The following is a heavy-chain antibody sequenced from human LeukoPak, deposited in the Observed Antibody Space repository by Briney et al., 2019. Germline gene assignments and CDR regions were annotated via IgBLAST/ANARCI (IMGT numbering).Heavy chain of an antibody. CDR3: ALPAKGAYFYYYMEV. V-gene: IGHV1-18*01. J-gene: IGHJ6*03. CDR2: ISTYNGNT. D-gene: IGHD2-2*01. Sequence: ASVKVSCKASAYTSPNYGITWVRQPPGRGLDWMGWISTYNGNTQYAQKFQGRVTMTTDTPTKTVYMELRSLRSNDTAVYYCALPAKGAYFYYYMEVWGKGTTVTVSS. CDR1: AYTSPNYG.